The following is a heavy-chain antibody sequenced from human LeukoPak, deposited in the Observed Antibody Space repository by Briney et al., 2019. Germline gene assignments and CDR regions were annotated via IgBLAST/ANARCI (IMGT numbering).Heavy chain of an antibody. CDR2: ISSSSSTI. CDR1: GFTFSSYS. J-gene: IGHJ4*02. Sequence: GGSLRLSCAASGFTFSSYSMNWVRQAPGKGLEWVSYISSSSSTIYYADSVKGRFTIPRDNAKNSLYLQMNSLRAEDTAVYYCARDTAMVRGVIIPPYWGQETLVTVSS. D-gene: IGHD3-10*01. CDR3: ARDTAMVRGVIIPPY. V-gene: IGHV3-48*01.